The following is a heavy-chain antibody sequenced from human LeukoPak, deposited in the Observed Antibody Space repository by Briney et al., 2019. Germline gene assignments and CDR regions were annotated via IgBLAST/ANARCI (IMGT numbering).Heavy chain of an antibody. CDR1: GGSISSSSYY. CDR3: ARDPGSPPDDTHYFDY. CDR2: IYYSGST. D-gene: IGHD2-15*01. Sequence: PSETLSLTCTVSGGSISSSSYYWGWIRQPPGKGLEWIGSIYYSGSTYYNPSLKSRVTISVDTSKNQFSLKLSSVTAADTAVYYCARDPGSPPDDTHYFDYWGQGTLVTVSS. J-gene: IGHJ4*02. V-gene: IGHV4-39*07.